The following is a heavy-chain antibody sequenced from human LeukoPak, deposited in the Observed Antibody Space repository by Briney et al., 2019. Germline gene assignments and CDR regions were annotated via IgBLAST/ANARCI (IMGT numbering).Heavy chain of an antibody. D-gene: IGHD3-10*01. V-gene: IGHV1-2*06. CDR3: ATGFYGSGSYYD. J-gene: IGHJ4*02. Sequence: ASVKVSCKASGYIFTDYYMHWVRQAPGQGLEWMGRINPNSGGTNYAQKFQGRVTMTRDTSISTAYMELSGLRSDDTAVYYCATGFYGSGSYYDWGQGTLVTVSS. CDR1: GYIFTDYY. CDR2: INPNSGGT.